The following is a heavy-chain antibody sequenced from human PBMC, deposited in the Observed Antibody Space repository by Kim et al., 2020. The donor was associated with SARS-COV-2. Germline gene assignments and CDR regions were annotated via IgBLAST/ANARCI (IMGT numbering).Heavy chain of an antibody. J-gene: IGHJ4*02. CDR3: ARGRAVAAYRGVDY. D-gene: IGHD6-19*01. Sequence: SETLSLTCTVYGGSFSGYYWSWIRQPPGKGLEWIGEINHSGSTNYNPSLKNRVTISVDTSKNQFSLKLSSVTAADTAVYYCARGRAVAAYRGVDYWGQGT. V-gene: IGHV4-34*01. CDR2: INHSGST. CDR1: GGSFSGYY.